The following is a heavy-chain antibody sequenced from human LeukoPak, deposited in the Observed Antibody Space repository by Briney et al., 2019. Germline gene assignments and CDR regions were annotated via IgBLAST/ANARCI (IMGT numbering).Heavy chain of an antibody. V-gene: IGHV1-69*04. CDR2: IIPILGIA. CDR3: ATPLYYDILTGAFDY. CDR1: GGTFSSYA. J-gene: IGHJ4*02. Sequence: SVKVSCKASGGTFSSYAISWVRQAPGQGLEWMGRIIPILGIANYAQKFQGRVTITADKSTSTAYMELSSLRSDDTAVYYCATPLYYDILTGAFDYWGQGTLVTVSS. D-gene: IGHD3-9*01.